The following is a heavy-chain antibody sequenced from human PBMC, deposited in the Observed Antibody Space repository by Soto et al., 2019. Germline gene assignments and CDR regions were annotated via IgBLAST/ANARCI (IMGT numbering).Heavy chain of an antibody. D-gene: IGHD1-1*01. V-gene: IGHV4-59*01. CDR2: IYYSGHT. Sequence: QVQLQESGPGLVKPSETLSLTCTVSGGSMSRYYWSWIRQPPGKGLEWIGYIYYSGHTNHNPSLKSRVTISVDASKKQCSLKLGSVTAAATAVYYCARGIATTEMDVWGQGTTVTVSS. CDR1: GGSMSRYY. J-gene: IGHJ6*02. CDR3: ARGIATTEMDV.